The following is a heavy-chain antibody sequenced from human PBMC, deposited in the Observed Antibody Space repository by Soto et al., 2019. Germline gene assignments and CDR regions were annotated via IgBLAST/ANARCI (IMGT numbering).Heavy chain of an antibody. V-gene: IGHV1-18*01. D-gene: IGHD1-1*01. CDR2: ISAHNGNT. CDR1: GYTFTSYG. CDR3: ARGRYGDY. J-gene: IGHJ4*02. Sequence: QDHLVQSGAEVKKPGASVKVSCKGSGYTFTSYGITWVRQAPGQGLEWMGWISAHNGNTNYAQKLQGRVTVTRDTSTSTAYRELRSLRSDDTAVYYCARGRYGDYWGQGALVTVSS.